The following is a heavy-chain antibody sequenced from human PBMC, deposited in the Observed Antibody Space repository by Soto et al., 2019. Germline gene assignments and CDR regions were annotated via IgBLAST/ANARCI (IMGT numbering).Heavy chain of an antibody. CDR2: IYHSGST. CDR1: GGSISSSNW. CDR3: ATSRVVAGTDLNYYYGMDV. Sequence: SETLSLTCAVSGGSISSSNWWSWVRQPPGKGLEWIGEIYHSGSTNYNPSLKSRVTISVDKSKNQFSLKLSSVTAADTAVYYCATSRVVAGTDLNYYYGMDVWGQGTTVTVSS. V-gene: IGHV4-4*02. J-gene: IGHJ6*02. D-gene: IGHD6-19*01.